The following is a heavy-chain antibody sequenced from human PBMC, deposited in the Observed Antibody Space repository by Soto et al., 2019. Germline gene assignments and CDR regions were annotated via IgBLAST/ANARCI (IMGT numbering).Heavy chain of an antibody. CDR3: AKDLESSGWIKIYYYYGMDV. J-gene: IGHJ6*02. CDR1: GFTFSSYA. CDR2: ISGSGGST. D-gene: IGHD6-19*01. Sequence: EVQLLESGGGLVQPGGSLRLSCAASGFTFSSYAMSWVRQAPGKGLEWVSAISGSGGSTYYADSVKGRFTISRDNSKNTLYLQMNSLRAEDTAVYYCAKDLESSGWIKIYYYYGMDVWGQGTTVTVSS. V-gene: IGHV3-23*01.